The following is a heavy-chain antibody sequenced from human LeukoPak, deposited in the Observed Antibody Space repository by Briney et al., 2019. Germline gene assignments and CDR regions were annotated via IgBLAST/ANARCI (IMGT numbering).Heavy chain of an antibody. CDR3: ARELLGQIDF. J-gene: IGHJ4*02. V-gene: IGHV4-31*03. CDR1: GGSISSGGYH. Sequence: SETLSLTCTVSGGSISSGGYHWSWIRQHPEKGLEWIGYIYYTGSTFYTPSLKSRVTISLDTSKNQFSLRLSSVTAADTATYYCARELLGQIDFWGQGTLVTVSS. D-gene: IGHD3-16*01. CDR2: IYYTGST.